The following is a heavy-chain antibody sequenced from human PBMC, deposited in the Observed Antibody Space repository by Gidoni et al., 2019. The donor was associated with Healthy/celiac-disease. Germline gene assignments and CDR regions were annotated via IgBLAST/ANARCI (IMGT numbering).Heavy chain of an antibody. Sequence: VTLKESDPVLVNPTETLTLHCTVSGYSLSNARMGVSWIRQPPGKALEWLAPIFSNDEKSYSPSLKSRLTISKDTSKSQVVLTMTNMDPVDTATYYCARAPGYSSSWSLDYWGQGTLVTVSS. CDR1: GYSLSNARMG. J-gene: IGHJ4*02. V-gene: IGHV2-26*01. CDR2: IFSNDEK. D-gene: IGHD6-13*01. CDR3: ARAPGYSSSWSLDY.